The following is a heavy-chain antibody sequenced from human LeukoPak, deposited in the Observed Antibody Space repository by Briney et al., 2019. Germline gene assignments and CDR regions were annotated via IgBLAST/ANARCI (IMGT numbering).Heavy chain of an antibody. CDR1: GYTFTSYG. CDR3: AREVRYYYGSGSYYPQAFDI. Sequence: ASVKVSCKASGYTFTSYGISWVRQAPGQRLEWMGWINAGNGNTKYSQKFQGRVTITRDTSASTAYMELSSLRSEDTAVYYCAREVRYYYGSGSYYPQAFDIWGQGTMVTVSS. CDR2: INAGNGNT. V-gene: IGHV1-3*01. J-gene: IGHJ3*02. D-gene: IGHD3-10*01.